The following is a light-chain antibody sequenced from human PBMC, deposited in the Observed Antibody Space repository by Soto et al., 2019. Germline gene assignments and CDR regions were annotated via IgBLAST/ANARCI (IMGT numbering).Light chain of an antibody. CDR1: QTISTF. CDR2: DAS. Sequence: EIVLTQSPATLSLSPGDRATVSCRSSQTISTFFAWYQHKPGQAPRLLIYDASSRAAGVPSRSRGSGSGAAFSLAIVSLEPEESAIDYCQHRCGWWSFGRGPKV. CDR3: QHRCGWWS. V-gene: IGKV3-11*01. J-gene: IGKJ1*01.